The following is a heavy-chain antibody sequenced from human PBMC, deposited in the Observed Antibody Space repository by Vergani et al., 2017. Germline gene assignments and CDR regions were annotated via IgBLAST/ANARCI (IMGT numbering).Heavy chain of an antibody. V-gene: IGHV3-30*03. J-gene: IGHJ1*01. D-gene: IGHD1-1*01. CDR3: ATKSCGTPGYQIGDFRE. CDR2: ISYDGTQK. Sequence: QVHLVESGGGVVQPGRSLRLSCVVSGFTSSYYGMHWVRQAPGKGLEWVAGISYDGTQKYYADSVKGRFTISRDNSKSTLYLQMNSLRTEDTAVYYCATKSCGTPGYQIGDFREWGQGTLVTVSS. CDR1: GFTSSYYG.